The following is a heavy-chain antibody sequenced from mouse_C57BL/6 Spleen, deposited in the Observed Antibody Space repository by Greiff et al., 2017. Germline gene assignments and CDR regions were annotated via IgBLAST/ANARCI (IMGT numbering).Heavy chain of an antibody. Sequence: EVQLVESGGGLVKPGGSLKLSCAASGFTFSDYGMHWVRQAPEQGLEWVAYISRGSSTIYYADTVKGRFTISRDNAYNTLFLQLTSLRSEDTARYYWGRRECSGAMDYWGQGTSATVSS. CDR3: GRRECSGAMDY. V-gene: IGHV5-17*01. D-gene: IGHD1-1*01. CDR2: ISRGSSTI. J-gene: IGHJ4*01. CDR1: GFTFSDYG.